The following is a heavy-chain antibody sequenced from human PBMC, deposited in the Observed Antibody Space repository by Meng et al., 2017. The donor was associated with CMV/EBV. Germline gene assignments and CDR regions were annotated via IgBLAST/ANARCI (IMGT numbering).Heavy chain of an antibody. J-gene: IGHJ6*02. CDR2: ISYSADTM. V-gene: IGHV3-11*01. Sequence: GESLKISCVAFGFTFTDYYMSWIRQAPGKGLEWVSYISYSADTMDYADSVSGRFTISRDNAENSVFLQMNSLTVDDSAIYYCARGHYGMDVWGQGTTVTVSS. CDR1: GFTFTDYY. CDR3: ARGHYGMDV.